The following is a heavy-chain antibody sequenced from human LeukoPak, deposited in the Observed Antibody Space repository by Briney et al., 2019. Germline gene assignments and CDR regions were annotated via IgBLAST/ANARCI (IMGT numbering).Heavy chain of an antibody. J-gene: IGHJ6*02. D-gene: IGHD5-18*01. CDR3: ARDAVDTANAV. CDR2: NSDGSIT. Sequence: GGSLRLSCAASGFTFTTYWMHWVRQAPGKGLVWVSHNSDGSITSYADSVKGRFTISRDNAKNTLYLQMNSLRAEDTAVYYCARDAVDTANAVWRQGTTVTVSS. V-gene: IGHV3-74*01. CDR1: GFTFTTYW.